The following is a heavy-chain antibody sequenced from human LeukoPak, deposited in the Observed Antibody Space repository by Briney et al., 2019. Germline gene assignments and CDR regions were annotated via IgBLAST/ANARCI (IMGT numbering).Heavy chain of an antibody. D-gene: IGHD2-2*01. V-gene: IGHV1-2*02. CDR3: AASVVVTNAFDI. J-gene: IGHJ3*02. CDR1: GYTFTGYH. CDR2: INPNSGGT. Sequence: ASVKVSCKASGYTFTGYHMHWVRHAPGQGLEWMGWINPNSGGTNYAQKFQGRVTMTRDTSISTAYMELSRLRSDDTAVYYFAASVVVTNAFDIWGQGTMVTVSS.